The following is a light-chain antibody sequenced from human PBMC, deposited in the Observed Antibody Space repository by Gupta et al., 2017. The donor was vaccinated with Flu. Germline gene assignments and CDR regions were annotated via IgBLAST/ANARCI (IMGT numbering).Light chain of an antibody. V-gene: IGKV1-6*02. CDR3: RQYSFAPQT. Sequence: ALQMTHSPPSPSASIGDRVTISCRASRDIRTDVGWYQQKPGKTPQLRIFAASRLQSGVPSSFRGSGGGSDFTLTINSLQPEDFATYVGRQYSFAPQTFGQGTTVEVK. J-gene: IGKJ1*01. CDR1: RDIRTD. CDR2: AAS.